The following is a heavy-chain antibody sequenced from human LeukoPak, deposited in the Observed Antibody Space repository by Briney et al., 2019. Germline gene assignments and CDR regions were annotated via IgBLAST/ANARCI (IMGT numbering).Heavy chain of an antibody. CDR1: GYTFTSYY. J-gene: IGHJ5*02. CDR3: ARDVDIVATNWFDP. D-gene: IGHD5-12*01. V-gene: IGHV1-2*06. CDR2: INPNSGGT. Sequence: ASVRVSCKASGYTFTSYYMHWVRQAPGQGLEWMGRINPNSGGTNYAQKFQGRVTMTRDTSISTAYMELSRLRSDDTAVYYCARDVDIVATNWFDPWGQGTLVTVSS.